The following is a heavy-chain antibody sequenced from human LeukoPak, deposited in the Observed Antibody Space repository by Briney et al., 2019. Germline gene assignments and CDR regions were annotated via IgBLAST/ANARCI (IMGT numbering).Heavy chain of an antibody. Sequence: SETLSLTCTVSGGSINSSSYYWGWIRQPPGKGLEWIGSIYYSGSTYYNPSLKSRVTISVDTSKNQFSLKLSSVTAADTAVYYCARGGYYDSSGYPFDIWGQGTMVTVSS. D-gene: IGHD3-22*01. V-gene: IGHV4-39*07. J-gene: IGHJ3*02. CDR1: GGSINSSSYY. CDR3: ARGGYYDSSGYPFDI. CDR2: IYYSGST.